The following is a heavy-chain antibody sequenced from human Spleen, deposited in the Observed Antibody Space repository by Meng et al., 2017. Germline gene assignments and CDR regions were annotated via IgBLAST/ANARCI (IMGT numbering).Heavy chain of an antibody. CDR2: INHSGST. D-gene: IGHD4-11*01. Sequence: QAELQQWGAGLLKPSETLSLTCVGSGGSFSDYYWSWIRQPPGKGLEWIGEINHSGSTNYNPSLESRATITVATSQNNLSLKLSSVTAADSAVYYCARGPTTMAHDFDYWGQGTLVTVSS. J-gene: IGHJ4*02. CDR1: GGSFSDYY. V-gene: IGHV4-34*01. CDR3: ARGPTTMAHDFDY.